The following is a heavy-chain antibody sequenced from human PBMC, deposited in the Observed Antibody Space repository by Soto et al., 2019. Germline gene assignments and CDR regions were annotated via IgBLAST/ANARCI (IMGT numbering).Heavy chain of an antibody. Sequence: QVQLVESGGGVVQPGRSLRLSCAASGFTFSSYAMNWVRQAPGKGLEWVAVISYDGSNKYYEDSVKGRFTISRDNSKNTLYLKMNCLRAEDTAVYYCARGSDCSSTSCYVVYYYGMDVWGQGTTVTVSS. J-gene: IGHJ6*02. CDR3: ARGSDCSSTSCYVVYYYGMDV. CDR2: ISYDGSNK. D-gene: IGHD2-2*01. CDR1: GFTFSSYA. V-gene: IGHV3-30-3*01.